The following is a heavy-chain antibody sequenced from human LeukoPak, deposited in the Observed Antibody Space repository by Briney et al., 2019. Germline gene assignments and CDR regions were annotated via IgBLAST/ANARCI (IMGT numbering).Heavy chain of an antibody. V-gene: IGHV4-39*01. CDR1: GGSISSSSYY. J-gene: IGHJ4*02. Sequence: PSETLSLTCTVSGGSISSSSYYWGWIRQPPGKGLEWIGSFFYSGSTYYNPSLKSRVTISVDTSKNQFSLKLSSVAAADTAVYYCARQIRSSGWYPDYWGQGTLVTVSS. D-gene: IGHD6-19*01. CDR3: ARQIRSSGWYPDY. CDR2: FFYSGST.